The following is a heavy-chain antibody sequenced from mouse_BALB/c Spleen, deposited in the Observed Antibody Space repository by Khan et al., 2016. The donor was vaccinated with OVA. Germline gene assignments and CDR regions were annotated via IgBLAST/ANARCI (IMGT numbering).Heavy chain of an antibody. Sequence: QVQLQQSGAELMKPGASVKISCKATGWYWIEWVKQRPGHGLEWIGEILPGSGSTNYNEKFKGKATFTADTSSNTAYMQLSSLTSEDSAVYNCARGEHGPWFAYGGQGTLVTVSA. J-gene: IGHJ3*01. CDR2: ILPGSGST. CDR3: ARGEHGPWFAY. CDR1: GWYW. D-gene: IGHD3-1*01. V-gene: IGHV1-9*01.